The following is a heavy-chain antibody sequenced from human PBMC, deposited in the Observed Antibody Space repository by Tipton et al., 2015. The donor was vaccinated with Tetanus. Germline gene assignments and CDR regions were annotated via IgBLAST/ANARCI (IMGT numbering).Heavy chain of an antibody. J-gene: IGHJ2*01. Sequence: VQLVQSGAEVKKPGESLKMSCKGSGYSFTNYWIGWVRQMPGKGLEWMGIIHPGDSDTRYSPSFQGQVTISADKSISTAYLQWSSLKASDTAMYYCARRLGPYTGDYIWHFDLWGRGTLVTVSS. CDR2: IHPGDSDT. V-gene: IGHV5-51*01. D-gene: IGHD3-3*01. CDR1: GYSFTNYW. CDR3: ARRLGPYTGDYIWHFDL.